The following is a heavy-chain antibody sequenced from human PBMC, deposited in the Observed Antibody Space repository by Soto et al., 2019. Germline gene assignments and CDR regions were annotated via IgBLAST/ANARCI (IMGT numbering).Heavy chain of an antibody. CDR3: AYRPFVLSSGWNFDF. D-gene: IGHD6-19*01. CDR2: IHWDDEK. CDR1: GFSLNTRGVG. J-gene: IGHJ4*02. V-gene: IGHV2-5*02. Sequence: QITLKESGPTLVIPTQTLTLTCTFSGFSLNTRGVGVGWIRQPPGKALEWVALIHWDDEKRYSPSLRNTLTITKDTSKNQVVLIMTNMDPVDTATYYCAYRPFVLSSGWNFDFWGQGILVTVSS.